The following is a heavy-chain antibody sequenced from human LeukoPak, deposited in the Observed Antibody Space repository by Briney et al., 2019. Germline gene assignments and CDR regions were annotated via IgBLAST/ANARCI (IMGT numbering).Heavy chain of an antibody. Sequence: ASVKVSCKASGYTFTGYYMHWVRQAPGQGLEWMGWINPNSGGTNYAQKFQGRVTMTRDTSISTAYMELSRLRSDDTAVYYCARLKYSVSYVDLDYWGQGTLVTVSS. J-gene: IGHJ4*02. CDR3: ARLKYSVSYVDLDY. V-gene: IGHV1-2*02. CDR2: INPNSGGT. D-gene: IGHD1-26*01. CDR1: GYTFTGYY.